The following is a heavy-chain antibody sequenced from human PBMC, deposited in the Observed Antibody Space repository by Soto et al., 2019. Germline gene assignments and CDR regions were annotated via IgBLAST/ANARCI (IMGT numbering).Heavy chain of an antibody. CDR2: IWYDGSNK. CDR1: GFTLSSYG. D-gene: IGHD2-2*01. J-gene: IGHJ5*02. CDR3: ARDGGRGYQLLGWFDP. Sequence: QVQLVESGGGVVQPGRSLRLSCAASGFTLSSYGMHWVRKAPGKGLEWVAVIWYDGSNKYYADSVKGRFTISRDNSKNTLYLQMNSLRAEDTAVYYCARDGGRGYQLLGWFDPWGQGTLVTVSS. V-gene: IGHV3-33*01.